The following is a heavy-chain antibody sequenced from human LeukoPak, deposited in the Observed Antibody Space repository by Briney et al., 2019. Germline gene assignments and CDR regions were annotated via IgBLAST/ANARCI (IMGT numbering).Heavy chain of an antibody. CDR2: IRYDGSNK. CDR1: GFTFSSYG. Sequence: GSLRLSCAASGFTFSSYGMHWVRQAPGKGLEWVAFIRYDGSNKYYADSVKGRFTISRDNSKNTLYLQMNSLRAEDTAVYYCAKDRTPYYDFWSGYLDYWGQGTLVTVSS. J-gene: IGHJ4*02. V-gene: IGHV3-30*02. D-gene: IGHD3-3*01. CDR3: AKDRTPYYDFWSGYLDY.